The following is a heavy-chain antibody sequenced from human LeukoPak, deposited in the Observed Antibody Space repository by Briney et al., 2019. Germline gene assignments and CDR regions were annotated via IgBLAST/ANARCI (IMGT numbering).Heavy chain of an antibody. Sequence: SETLSLTCTVSGGSISSSSYYWGWIRQPPGKGLEWIGSIYYSGSTYYNPSLKSRVTISVDTSKNQFSLKLTSVTAADTAVYYCARLVVSTWYHEVLLGRDYWGQGTLVTVSS. CDR3: ARLVVSTWYHEVLLGRDY. CDR1: GGSISSSSYY. J-gene: IGHJ4*02. CDR2: IYYSGST. V-gene: IGHV4-39*01. D-gene: IGHD6-13*01.